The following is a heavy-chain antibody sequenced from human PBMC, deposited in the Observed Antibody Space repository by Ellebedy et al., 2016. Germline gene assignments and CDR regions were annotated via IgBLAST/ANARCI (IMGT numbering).Heavy chain of an antibody. V-gene: IGHV3-74*01. J-gene: IGHJ4*02. CDR2: IISDGSVI. D-gene: IGHD2-21*02. CDR1: GFAFSSYW. Sequence: GGSLTLSCAAYGFAFSSYWMHWVRQAPGKGLVWVSRIISDGSVINYAESVRGRFTISRDNAKNTLYLQMTSLRAEDTAVYYCVRELANCAGDCLYLWGQGTLVTVSS. CDR3: VRELANCAGDCLYL.